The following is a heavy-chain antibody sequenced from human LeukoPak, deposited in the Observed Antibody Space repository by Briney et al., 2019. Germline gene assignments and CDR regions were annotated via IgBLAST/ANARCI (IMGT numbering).Heavy chain of an antibody. CDR1: GYTFTSYY. CDR2: INPSGGST. D-gene: IGHD3-10*01. V-gene: IGHV1-46*01. CDR3: ARTRRHYGSGSYYNFDY. Sequence: ASVKVSCKASGYTFTSYYMHWVRQAPGQGLEWMGIINPSGGSTSYAQKFQGRVTMTRDTSTSTVYMELSSLRSEDTAVYYCARTRRHYGSGSYYNFDYWGQGTLVTVSS. J-gene: IGHJ4*02.